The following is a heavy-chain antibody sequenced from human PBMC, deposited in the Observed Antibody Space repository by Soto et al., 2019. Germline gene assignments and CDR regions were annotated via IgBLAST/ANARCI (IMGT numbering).Heavy chain of an antibody. Sequence: GSLRLTGAASGXVFRNHWLNWVRQAPGKGLEWVSEIYNSGDGSFYADSVNCRFIISRDNSNDTVFLHMNNLRIEDTAPYYCAKIPSRGMIFGAGSWGQGTLVTVSS. V-gene: IGHV3-23*05. CDR1: GXVFRNHW. D-gene: IGHD3-3*01. CDR3: AKIPSRGMIFGAGS. J-gene: IGHJ5*02. CDR2: IYNSGDGS.